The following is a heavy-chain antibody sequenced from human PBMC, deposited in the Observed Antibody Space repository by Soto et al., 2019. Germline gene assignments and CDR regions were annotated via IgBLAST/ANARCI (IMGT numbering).Heavy chain of an antibody. Sequence: QVQLVQSGGEVKKPGASVTVSCKASGYTFINYHITWVRQAPGQGLEWMAWINTYNGMTDYAQKFQCRVTMTRDTSTITAYMELRNLGSDDTAVYFCAKSPRGEMATDWGQGTLVTVSS. CDR1: GYTFINYH. CDR3: AKSPRGEMATD. D-gene: IGHD5-12*01. J-gene: IGHJ4*02. CDR2: INTYNGMT. V-gene: IGHV1-18*01.